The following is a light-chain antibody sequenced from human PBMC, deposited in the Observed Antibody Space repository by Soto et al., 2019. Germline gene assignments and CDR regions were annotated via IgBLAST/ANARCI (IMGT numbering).Light chain of an antibody. CDR3: QQYGSSALT. Sequence: EIVMAQSPVNLSVSPGERATLSCSASQSVSSNLAWYQQKPGQAPRLLIYGASTRASGIPARFSGSGSGTEFTLTISSLQSEDFAVYYCQQYGSSALTFGGGTKVDIK. CDR2: GAS. V-gene: IGKV3-15*01. J-gene: IGKJ4*01. CDR1: QSVSSN.